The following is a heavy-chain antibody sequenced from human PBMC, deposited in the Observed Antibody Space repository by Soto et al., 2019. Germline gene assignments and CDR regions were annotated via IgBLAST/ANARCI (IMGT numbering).Heavy chain of an antibody. Sequence: PGGSLRLSCAASGFTFSSYGMHWVRQAPGKGLEWVSSISSSSSYIYYADSVKGRFTIPRDNAKNSLYLQMNSLRAEDTAVYYCARDRSSGWVHAFDIWGQGTMVTVSS. CDR2: ISSSSSYI. V-gene: IGHV3-21*01. CDR3: ARDRSSGWVHAFDI. CDR1: GFTFSSYG. J-gene: IGHJ3*02. D-gene: IGHD6-19*01.